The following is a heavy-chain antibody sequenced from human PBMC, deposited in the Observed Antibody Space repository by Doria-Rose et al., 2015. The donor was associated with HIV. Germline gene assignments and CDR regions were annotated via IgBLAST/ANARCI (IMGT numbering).Heavy chain of an antibody. D-gene: IGHD3-22*01. J-gene: IGHJ4*02. CDR1: GFTLTAYA. Sequence: QVQLVESGGGVVQPGRSLRLSCAASGFTLTAYAVHWVRQAPGQGRGWVAVLSYDGNNKYYADSVKGRFTISRDKSKNTLYLQMNNLRAEDTAVYYCARGEYYYDSSGFQYWGQGTLVTVSS. CDR2: LSYDGNNK. CDR3: ARGEYYYDSSGFQY. V-gene: IGHV3-30-3*01.